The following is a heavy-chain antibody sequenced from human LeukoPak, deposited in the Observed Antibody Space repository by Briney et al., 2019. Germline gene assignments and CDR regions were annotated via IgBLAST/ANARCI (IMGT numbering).Heavy chain of an antibody. V-gene: IGHV3-21*04. Sequence: GGSLRLSCAASGFTFSSYNMNWVRQAPGKGLEWVSSISRSNNYIYYADSVRGRFTISRDNAKNSLYLQMNSLRAEDTAVYYCARVDRYCSGGSCYDNYYFDYWGQGTLVTVSS. CDR2: ISRSNNYI. CDR3: ARVDRYCSGGSCYDNYYFDY. D-gene: IGHD2-15*01. J-gene: IGHJ4*02. CDR1: GFTFSSYN.